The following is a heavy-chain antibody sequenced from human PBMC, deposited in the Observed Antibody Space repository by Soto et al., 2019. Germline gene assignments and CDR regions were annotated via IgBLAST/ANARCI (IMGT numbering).Heavy chain of an antibody. Sequence: GGSLRLSCAASGFTFNNYSMGWVRQAPGKGLEWVSAITGSGSDTYYLDSVKGRFTISRDNSKNTLFLQVNSLRAEDTAIYYCAKLGSSAWSPHYYFDYWGQGTLVTVSS. D-gene: IGHD3-10*01. J-gene: IGHJ4*02. CDR3: AKLGSSAWSPHYYFDY. V-gene: IGHV3-23*01. CDR2: ITGSGSDT. CDR1: GFTFNNYS.